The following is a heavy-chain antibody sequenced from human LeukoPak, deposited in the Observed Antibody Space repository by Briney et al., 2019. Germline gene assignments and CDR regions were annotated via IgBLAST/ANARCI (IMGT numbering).Heavy chain of an antibody. CDR1: GASISGYL. CDR2: IYYSGST. J-gene: IGHJ4*02. V-gene: IGHV4-59*01. CDR3: ARDRSRGYSYGFDY. D-gene: IGHD5-18*01. Sequence: SETLSLTCTVSGASISGYLWTWIRQPPGKGLEWIGYIYYSGSTNYNPSLKSRVTISVDTSKNQFSLKLSSVTAADTAVYYCARDRSRGYSYGFDYWGQGTLVTVSS.